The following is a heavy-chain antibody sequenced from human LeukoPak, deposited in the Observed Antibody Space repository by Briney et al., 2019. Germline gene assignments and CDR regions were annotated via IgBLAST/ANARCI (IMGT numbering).Heavy chain of an antibody. D-gene: IGHD3-16*01. Sequence: PGGSLRLSCAASGFTFNSYAMNWVRQAPGKGLEWVSSVSGSGAGTYYADSVKGRFTISRDNSKNTLYLQMNSLRAEDTAIYYCATSWGPDTSAFRWGRDGMDVWGQGTTVIVS. J-gene: IGHJ6*02. CDR2: VSGSGAGT. V-gene: IGHV3-23*01. CDR1: GFTFNSYA. CDR3: ATSWGPDTSAFRWGRDGMDV.